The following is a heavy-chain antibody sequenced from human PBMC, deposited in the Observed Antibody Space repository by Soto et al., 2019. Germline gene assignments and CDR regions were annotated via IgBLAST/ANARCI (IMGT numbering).Heavy chain of an antibody. CDR3: AKVYYSGTFPGAFDI. CDR1: GFTFSNYA. D-gene: IGHD1-26*01. CDR2: ISAGGSST. V-gene: IGHV3-23*01. Sequence: LRLSCAVSGFTFSNYAIHWVRQAPGKGLEWVSGISAGGSSTFYADSVKGRFTISRDNSMNTLYLHMNSLRAGDMAVYYCAKVYYSGTFPGAFDIWGQGAMVTVSS. J-gene: IGHJ3*02.